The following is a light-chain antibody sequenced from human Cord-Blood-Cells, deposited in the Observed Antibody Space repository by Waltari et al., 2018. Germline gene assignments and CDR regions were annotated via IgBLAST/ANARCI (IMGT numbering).Light chain of an antibody. CDR2: GKN. V-gene: IGLV3-19*01. CDR1: SLRSYY. J-gene: IGLJ3*02. CDR3: NSRDSSGNHWV. Sequence: SSELTQDPAVSVALGPTVRITCKGASLRSYYASWYQQKPGQAPVLVIYGKNNRPSGIPDRFSGSSSGNTASLTITGAQAEDEADYYCNSRDSSGNHWVFGGGTKLTVL.